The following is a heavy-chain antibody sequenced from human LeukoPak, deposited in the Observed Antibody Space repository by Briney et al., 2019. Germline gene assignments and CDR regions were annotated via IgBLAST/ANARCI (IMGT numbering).Heavy chain of an antibody. CDR3: AGGGDNWFDP. D-gene: IGHD3-16*01. CDR2: IYSGGRP. Sequence: PGGSLRLSCAASGFTVSNNYMSWVRRAPGKGLEWVSIIYSGGRPFYADSVKGRFTISRDNSNNTLYLQMNSLRAEDTAVYYCAGGGDNWFDPWGQGTLVAVSS. CDR1: GFTVSNNY. V-gene: IGHV3-66*01. J-gene: IGHJ5*02.